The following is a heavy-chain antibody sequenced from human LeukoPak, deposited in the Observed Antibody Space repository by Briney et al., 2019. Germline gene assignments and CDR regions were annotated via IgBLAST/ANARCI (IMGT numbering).Heavy chain of an antibody. CDR2: ISGSGGST. D-gene: IGHD6-13*01. J-gene: IGHJ4*02. Sequence: AGGSLRLSCAASGFTFSSYAMSWVRQAPGKGLEWVSAISGSGGSTYYADSVKGRFTISRDNSKNTLYLQMNSLRAEDTAVYYCAKEIVKYSSSWQHFDYWGQGTLVTVSS. CDR3: AKEIVKYSSSWQHFDY. CDR1: GFTFSSYA. V-gene: IGHV3-23*01.